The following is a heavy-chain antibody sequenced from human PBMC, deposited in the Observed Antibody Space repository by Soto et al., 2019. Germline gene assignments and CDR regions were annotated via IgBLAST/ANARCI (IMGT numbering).Heavy chain of an antibody. J-gene: IGHJ5*02. CDR3: ARGHGAAGPIFQPNWIDP. Sequence: SETLSLTCAVYGGSFSGYYWSWIRQPPGKGLEWIGEINHSGSTNYNPSLKSRVTISVDTSKNQFSLKLSSVTAADTAVYYCARGHGAAGPIFQPNWIDPWGQGTLVTVS. CDR1: GGSFSGYY. CDR2: INHSGST. V-gene: IGHV4-34*01. D-gene: IGHD6-13*01.